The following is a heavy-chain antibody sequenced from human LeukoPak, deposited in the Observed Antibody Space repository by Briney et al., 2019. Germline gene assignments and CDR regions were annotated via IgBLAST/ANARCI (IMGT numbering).Heavy chain of an antibody. CDR2: LNLDGSDK. V-gene: IGHV3-7*03. J-gene: IGHJ4*02. D-gene: IGHD1-1*01. CDR3: AKGKRYPDY. Sequence: GGSLRLSCVVSGFTFSESWLSWVRQAPGKGLGWVASLNLDGSDKYYVDSVKGRFTISRDNAKNSLYLQMDSLRVEDTAVYYCAKGKRYPDYWGQGTLVTVSS. CDR1: GFTFSESW.